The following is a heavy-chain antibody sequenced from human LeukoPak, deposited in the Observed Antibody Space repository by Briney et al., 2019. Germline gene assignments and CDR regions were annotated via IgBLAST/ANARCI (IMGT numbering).Heavy chain of an antibody. Sequence: GRSLRLSCAASGFTFDDYAMHWVRQAPGKGLEWVSGISWNSGSIGYADSVKGRFTISRDNAKNSLYLQMNSLRAEDTALYYCVAEVDYWGEGTPVTVSS. D-gene: IGHD2-15*01. CDR2: ISWNSGSI. CDR1: GFTFDDYA. J-gene: IGHJ4*02. V-gene: IGHV3-9*01. CDR3: VAEVDY.